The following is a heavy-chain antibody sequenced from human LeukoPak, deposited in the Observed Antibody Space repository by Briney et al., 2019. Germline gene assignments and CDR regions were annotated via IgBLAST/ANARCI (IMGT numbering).Heavy chain of an antibody. CDR1: GGSFTSRSFX. V-gene: IGHV4-39*01. J-gene: IGHJ6*03. D-gene: IGHD4-23*01. Sequence: SETLSLTCTVSGGSFTSRSFXXGXXRXXXXXXXXXIGXXDSXGSTYYNPSLKXXXTISVDTSKDQFSLNMNSVTAADTAVYCARLRDYGGLNFYYYMDVWGLGTAVTVSS. CDR3: ARLRDYGGLNFYYYMDV. CDR2: XDSXGST.